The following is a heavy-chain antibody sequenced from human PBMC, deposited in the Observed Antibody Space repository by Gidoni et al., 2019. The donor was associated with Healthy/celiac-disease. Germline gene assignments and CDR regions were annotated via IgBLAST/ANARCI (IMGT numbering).Heavy chain of an antibody. V-gene: IGHV3-48*01. CDR2: ISSSSSTT. J-gene: IGHJ6*02. D-gene: IGHD5-12*01. CDR1: GFTFRRYR. Sequence: EVQLVESGGGLVQPGGSLGLSCSASGFTFRRYRLTLVRQAPGKGLEWVSYISSSSSTTYYADSVKGRFTISRDNAKNSLYLQMNSLRAEDTAVYYCARDFAVLVATITVGYYYGMDVWGQGTTVTVSS. CDR3: ARDFAVLVATITVGYYYGMDV.